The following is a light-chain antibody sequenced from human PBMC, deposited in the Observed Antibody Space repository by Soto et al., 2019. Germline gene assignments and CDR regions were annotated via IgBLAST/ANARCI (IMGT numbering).Light chain of an antibody. CDR3: CSYADSSTYV. CDR1: SSDVGNYNL. J-gene: IGLJ1*01. CDR2: EDT. Sequence: QAASVSGSPGQSITISCTGTSSDVGNYNLVSWYQQHPGKAPKLIIYEDTKRPSGVSNRFSGSKSGNTASLTISGLQAEDEADYYCCSYADSSTYVFGTGTKLTVL. V-gene: IGLV2-23*01.